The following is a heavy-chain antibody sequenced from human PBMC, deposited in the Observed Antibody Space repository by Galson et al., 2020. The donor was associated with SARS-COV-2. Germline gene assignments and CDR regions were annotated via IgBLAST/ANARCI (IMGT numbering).Heavy chain of an antibody. CDR2: IRTKTDGGAT. J-gene: IGHJ4*02. CDR1: GFTFSNAW. D-gene: IGHD3-3*01. V-gene: IGHV3-15*01. CDR3: TTDPGGVSGLDY. Sequence: GGSLRLSCAASGFTFSNAWMSWVRQAPGKGLEWVGLIRTKTDGGATDYAAPVKGRFTLSREDSNKTLYLQMYSLKTEDTAVYYCTTDPGGVSGLDYWGQGTLVTVSS.